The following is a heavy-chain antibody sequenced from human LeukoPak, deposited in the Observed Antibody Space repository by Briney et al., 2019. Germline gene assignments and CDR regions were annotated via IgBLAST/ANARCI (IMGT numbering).Heavy chain of an antibody. D-gene: IGHD6-13*01. CDR2: IIPIFGTA. CDR3: ARGTEEGSSWYGPDY. V-gene: IGHV1-69*05. Sequence: SVKVSCKASGGTFSSYAISWVRQAPGQGLEWMGGIIPIFGTANYAQKFQGRVTITTDESTSTAYMELSSLRSEDTAVYYCARGTEEGSSWYGPDYWGQGTLVTVSS. J-gene: IGHJ4*02. CDR1: GGTFSSYA.